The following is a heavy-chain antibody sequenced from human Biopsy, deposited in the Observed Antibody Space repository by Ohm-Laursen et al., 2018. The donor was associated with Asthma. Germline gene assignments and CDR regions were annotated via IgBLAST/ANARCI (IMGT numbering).Heavy chain of an antibody. D-gene: IGHD6-13*01. J-gene: IGHJ4*02. CDR2: IKHDGSEK. CDR3: ARGDSSNWSHYYFDY. CDR1: GFTFSNYA. Sequence: SLRLSCAASGFTFSNYAMSWVRQVPGKGLEWVANIKHDGSEKNHVDSLKGRFTISRDNAKNSLYLQMNSLRAEDTAVYYCARGDSSNWSHYYFDYWGQGTLVTVSS. V-gene: IGHV3-7*01.